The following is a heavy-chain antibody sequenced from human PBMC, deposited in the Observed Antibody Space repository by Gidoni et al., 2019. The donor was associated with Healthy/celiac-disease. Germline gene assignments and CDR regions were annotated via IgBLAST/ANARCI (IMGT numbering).Heavy chain of an antibody. J-gene: IGHJ6*02. D-gene: IGHD3-3*01. Sequence: EVQLVESGGGLVQPVGSLRLSCAASGFTFSSYSMNWVRQAPGKGLEWVSYISSSSSTIYYADSVKGRFTISRDNAKNSLYLQMNSLRAEDTAVYYCARNVRFQPDYGMDVWGQGTTVTVSS. V-gene: IGHV3-48*01. CDR2: ISSSSSTI. CDR3: ARNVRFQPDYGMDV. CDR1: GFTFSSYS.